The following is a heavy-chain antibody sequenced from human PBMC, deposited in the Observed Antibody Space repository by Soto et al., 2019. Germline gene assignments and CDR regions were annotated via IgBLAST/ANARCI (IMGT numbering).Heavy chain of an antibody. Sequence: QVQLVESGGGEVQPGGSLRLSCAASGFTFSRHAIHWVRLTPGRGLEWVLAMSRDGSYIYYTDSVKGPFTVSRDNSKNTGFVKMTRVIPGDTGLHFCARKGNGGVADTFDSWGQGPRVTFSS. D-gene: IGHD3-3*01. CDR3: ARKGNGGVADTFDS. V-gene: IGHV3-30*04. CDR1: GFTFSRHA. CDR2: MSRDGSYI. J-gene: IGHJ5*01.